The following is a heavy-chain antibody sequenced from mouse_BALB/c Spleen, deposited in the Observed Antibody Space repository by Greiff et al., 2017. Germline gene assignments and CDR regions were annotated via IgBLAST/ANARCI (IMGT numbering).Heavy chain of an antibody. V-gene: IGHV14-3*02. J-gene: IGHJ4*01. CDR2: IDPANGNT. CDR3: ARGYDENAMDY. D-gene: IGHD2-2*01. CDR1: GFNIKDTY. Sequence: VQLQQSGAELVKPGASVKLSCTASGFNIKDTYMHWVKQRPEQGLEWIGRIDPANGNTKYDPKFQGKATITADTSSNTAYLQLSSLTSEDTAVYYCARGYDENAMDYWGQGTSVTVSS.